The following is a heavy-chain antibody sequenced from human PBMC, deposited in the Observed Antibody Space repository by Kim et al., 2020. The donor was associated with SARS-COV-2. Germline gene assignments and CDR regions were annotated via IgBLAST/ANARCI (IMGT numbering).Heavy chain of an antibody. J-gene: IGHJ4*02. CDR2: INHSGGT. V-gene: IGHV4-34*01. Sequence: SETLSLTCAVYNTSFSDSYWNWIRQPPGKGLEWIGEINHSGGTNYSPSLESRVTISVDTSKNQFSLMLRSVTAADTAVYYCARGKSSNSWFDYWGRGT. CDR3: ARGKSSNSWFDY. D-gene: IGHD2-2*01. CDR1: NTSFSDSY.